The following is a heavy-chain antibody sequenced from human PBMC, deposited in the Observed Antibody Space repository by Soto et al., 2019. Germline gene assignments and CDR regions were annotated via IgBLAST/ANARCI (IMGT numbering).Heavy chain of an antibody. CDR3: ARATGTLRSRNCDY. Sequence: QVQLQESGPKLVKPSQPLSLTCSVSGGSISTVGHYWTWIRQPPGKGLEWIGSIYHTGSTYYSKSLRSRLTISVDTSKSQFSLRLSSVTAADTAVYYCARATGTLRSRNCDYWGQGSLVTVSS. CDR1: GGSISTVGHY. D-gene: IGHD1-1*01. V-gene: IGHV4-31*03. CDR2: IYHTGST. J-gene: IGHJ4*02.